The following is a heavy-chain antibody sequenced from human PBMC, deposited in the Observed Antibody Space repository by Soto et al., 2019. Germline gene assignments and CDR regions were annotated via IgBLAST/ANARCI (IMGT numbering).Heavy chain of an antibody. J-gene: IGHJ6*02. Sequence: GGSLRLSCAASGFTFSNAWMNWVRQAPGKGLEWVGRIKSKTDGGTTDYAAPVKGRFTISRDDSKNTLYLQMNSLKTEDTAVYYCTTEAQNYYYYYGMDVWGQGTTVTVSS. CDR3: TTEAQNYYYYYGMDV. CDR1: GFTFSNAW. CDR2: IKSKTDGGTT. V-gene: IGHV3-15*07.